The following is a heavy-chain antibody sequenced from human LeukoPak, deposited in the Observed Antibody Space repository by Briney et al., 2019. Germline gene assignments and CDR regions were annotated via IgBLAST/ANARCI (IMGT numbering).Heavy chain of an antibody. J-gene: IGHJ4*02. CDR3: AKDRGGFIVVVPAAVFDY. V-gene: IGHV3-30-3*01. D-gene: IGHD2-2*01. Sequence: PGRSLRLSSAASGFTFSSYAMHWVRQAPGKGLEWVAVISYDGSNKYYADSVKGRFTISRDNSKNTLYLQMNSLRAEDTAVYYCAKDRGGFIVVVPAAVFDYWGQGTLVTVSS. CDR2: ISYDGSNK. CDR1: GFTFSSYA.